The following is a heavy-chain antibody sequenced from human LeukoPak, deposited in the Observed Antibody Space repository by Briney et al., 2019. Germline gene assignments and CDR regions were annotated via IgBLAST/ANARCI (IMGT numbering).Heavy chain of an antibody. CDR1: GFTFSNAW. CDR2: IKSKTDGGTT. V-gene: IGHV3-15*01. D-gene: IGHD2-2*01. J-gene: IGHJ6*02. Sequence: GGSLRLSCAASGFTFSNAWMSWVRQAPGKGLEWVGRIKSKTDGGTTDYAAPVKGRFTISRDDSKNTLYLQMNSLKTEDAAVYYCTTHQIVVVPSAMGMDVWGQGTTVTVSS. CDR3: TTHQIVVVPSAMGMDV.